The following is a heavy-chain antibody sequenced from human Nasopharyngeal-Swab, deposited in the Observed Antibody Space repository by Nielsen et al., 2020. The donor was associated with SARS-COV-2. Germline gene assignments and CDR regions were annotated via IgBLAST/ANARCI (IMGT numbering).Heavy chain of an antibody. CDR1: GFTFSAYG. CDR3: AKGDYSDYFFDY. Sequence: GESLKISCAASGFTFSAYGMTWVRQAPGKGLEWVSAISGGGGNTYYADSVKGRFTISRDNSQNTLYLQMNSLRAEDTAVYHCAKGDYSDYFFDYWGQGTLVTVSS. CDR2: ISGGGGNT. V-gene: IGHV3-23*01. D-gene: IGHD4-11*01. J-gene: IGHJ4*02.